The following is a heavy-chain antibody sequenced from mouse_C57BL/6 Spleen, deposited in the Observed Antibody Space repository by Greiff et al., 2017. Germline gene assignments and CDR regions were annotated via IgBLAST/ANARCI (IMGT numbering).Heavy chain of an antibody. Sequence: QVQLQQSGAELMKPGASVKLSCKATGYTFTGYWIEWVKQRPGHGLEWVGEILPGSGSTNYNEKFKGKATFTAYTSSNTAYMQLSSLTTEDSAIYYCARPCSPYYSNEFAYWGHGTLVTVSA. J-gene: IGHJ3*01. V-gene: IGHV1-9*01. CDR3: ARPCSPYYSNEFAY. CDR1: GYTFTGYW. D-gene: IGHD2-5*01. CDR2: ILPGSGST.